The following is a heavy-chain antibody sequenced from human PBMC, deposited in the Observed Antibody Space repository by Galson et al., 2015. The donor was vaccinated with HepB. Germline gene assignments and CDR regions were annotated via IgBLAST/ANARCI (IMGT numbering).Heavy chain of an antibody. CDR3: TRSIPGDSWSGYFHDF. CDR1: GFTFGDYA. Sequence: SLRLSCAASGFTFGDYAVTWVRQAPGKGLEWVGCIRSKSYSGTIEYAASVKGRFTISRDDSNSIAYLQMYSLKIEDTAVYYCTRSIPGDSWSGYFHDFWGQGTLVTVSS. CDR2: IRSKSYSGTI. V-gene: IGHV3-49*04. D-gene: IGHD3-3*01. J-gene: IGHJ4*02.